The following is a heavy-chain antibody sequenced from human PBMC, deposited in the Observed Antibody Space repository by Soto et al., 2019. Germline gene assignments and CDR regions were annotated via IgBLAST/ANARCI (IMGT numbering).Heavy chain of an antibody. Sequence: GASVKVSCKASGYTFVSYGISWVRQAPGQGLEWMGWVSAYNGNTNYAQKFQGRVTMTTDTATHTAYMELSSLRSDDTAVYYCAIYFYGRAVTRGYYVDYWGQGTLVTVSS. CDR2: VSAYNGNT. CDR1: GYTFVSYG. V-gene: IGHV1-18*01. CDR3: AIYFYGRAVTRGYYVDY. J-gene: IGHJ4*02. D-gene: IGHD3-10*01.